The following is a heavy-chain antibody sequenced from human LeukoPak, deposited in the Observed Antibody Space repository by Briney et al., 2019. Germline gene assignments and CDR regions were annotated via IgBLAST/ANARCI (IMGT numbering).Heavy chain of an antibody. Sequence: SETLSLTCTVSGDSISSYYWSWIRQPPGKGLEWIGYIYYSGSTNYNPSLKSRVTISVDTSKNQFSLKLSSVTAADTAVYYCASFKPSYGPDNWFDPWGQGTLVTVSS. CDR2: IYYSGST. J-gene: IGHJ5*02. D-gene: IGHD5-18*01. CDR1: GDSISSYY. V-gene: IGHV4-59*01. CDR3: ASFKPSYGPDNWFDP.